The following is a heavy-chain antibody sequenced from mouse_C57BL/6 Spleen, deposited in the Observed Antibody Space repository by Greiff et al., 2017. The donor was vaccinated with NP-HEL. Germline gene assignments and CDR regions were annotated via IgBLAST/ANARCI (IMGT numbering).Heavy chain of an antibody. J-gene: IGHJ4*01. CDR1: GFSINSDCY. CDR3: ARARPHYYGSSYDYAMDY. CDR2: TFYSGIT. V-gene: IGHV3-3*01. Sequence: DVQLVESGPSLVRPSQTLSLTCTVTGFSINSDCYWIWIRQFPGNKLEYIGYTFYSGITYYNPSLESRTYITRDTSKNQFSLKLSSVTTEDTATYYCARARPHYYGSSYDYAMDYWGQGTSVTVSS. D-gene: IGHD1-1*01.